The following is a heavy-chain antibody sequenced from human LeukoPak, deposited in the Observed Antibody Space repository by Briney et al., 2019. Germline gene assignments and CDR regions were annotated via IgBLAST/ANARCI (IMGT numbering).Heavy chain of an antibody. CDR3: ARDRLVNAFDI. V-gene: IGHV4-61*02. CDR2: IYTSGST. Sequence: SQTLSLTCTVSGGSISSGIYYWSWIRQPAGKGLEWIGRIYTSGSTDYNPSLKSRVTMSVDTSKNQFSLKLSSVTAADTAVYYCARDRLVNAFDIWGQGTMVTVSS. J-gene: IGHJ3*02. D-gene: IGHD3-22*01. CDR1: GGSISSGIYY.